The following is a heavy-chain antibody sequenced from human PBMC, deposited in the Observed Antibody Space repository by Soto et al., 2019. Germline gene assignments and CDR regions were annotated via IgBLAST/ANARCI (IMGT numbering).Heavy chain of an antibody. CDR2: ISYDGSNK. Sequence: PGGSLRLSCAASGFTFSSYAMHWVRQAPGKGLEWVAVISYDGSNKYYADSVKGRFTISRDNSKNTLYLQMNSLRAEDTAVYYCARDSLAKAYYYYYGMDVWGQGTTVTVS. CDR3: ARDSLAKAYYYYYGMDV. V-gene: IGHV3-30-3*01. D-gene: IGHD6-6*01. CDR1: GFTFSSYA. J-gene: IGHJ6*02.